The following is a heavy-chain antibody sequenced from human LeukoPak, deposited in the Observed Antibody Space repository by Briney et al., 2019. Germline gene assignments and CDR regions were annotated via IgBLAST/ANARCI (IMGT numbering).Heavy chain of an antibody. J-gene: IGHJ4*02. CDR3: ARASSSGYYGDY. Sequence: SETLSLTCTVSGGSISSYYWSWIRQPPGKGLEWIGYIYYSGSTNYNPSLKSRVTISVDTSKSQFSLKLSSVTAADTAVYYCARASSSGYYGDYWGQGTLVTVSS. CDR2: IYYSGST. D-gene: IGHD3-22*01. CDR1: GGSISSYY. V-gene: IGHV4-59*01.